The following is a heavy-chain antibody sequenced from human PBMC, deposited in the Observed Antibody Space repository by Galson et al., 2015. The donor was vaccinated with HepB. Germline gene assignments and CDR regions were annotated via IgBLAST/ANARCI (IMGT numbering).Heavy chain of an antibody. J-gene: IGHJ6*02. Sequence: SLRLSCAASGFTVSSNYMSWVRQAPGKGLEWVSVIYSGGSTYYADSVKGRFTISRDNSKNTLYLQMNSLRAEDTAVYYCARDAGDFWSGSRPCYYYGMDVWGQGTTVTVSS. CDR1: GFTVSSNY. CDR2: IYSGGST. V-gene: IGHV3-53*01. D-gene: IGHD3-3*01. CDR3: ARDAGDFWSGSRPCYYYGMDV.